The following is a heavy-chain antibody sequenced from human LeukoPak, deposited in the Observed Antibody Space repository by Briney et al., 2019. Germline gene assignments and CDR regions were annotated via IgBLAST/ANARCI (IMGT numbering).Heavy chain of an antibody. J-gene: IGHJ3*02. CDR1: GFTFSDYY. CDR2: ISNSGDKI. D-gene: IGHD1-26*01. Sequence: PGGSLRLSCAASGFTFSDYYMTWIRQAPGKGLEWLSYISNSGDKIFYADSVKGRFTISRDNAKNSLYLQMNSLRAEDTAVYYCAKAGKDVGAWGAFDIWGQGTMVTVSS. V-gene: IGHV3-11*04. CDR3: AKAGKDVGAWGAFDI.